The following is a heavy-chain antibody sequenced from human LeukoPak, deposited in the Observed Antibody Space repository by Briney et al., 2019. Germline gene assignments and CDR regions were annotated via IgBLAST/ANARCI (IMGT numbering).Heavy chain of an antibody. CDR2: ISYDGSNK. J-gene: IGHJ3*02. CDR1: GFTFSNYA. Sequence: GRSLRLSCAASGFTFSNYAMHWVRQAPGKGLEWVAVISYDGSNKNYADSVKGRFTISRDNSKNTLFLQMNSLRAEDTAVYYCARDPTSSWETAFDMWGQGTMVTVSS. V-gene: IGHV3-30*04. CDR3: ARDPTSSWETAFDM. D-gene: IGHD1-26*01.